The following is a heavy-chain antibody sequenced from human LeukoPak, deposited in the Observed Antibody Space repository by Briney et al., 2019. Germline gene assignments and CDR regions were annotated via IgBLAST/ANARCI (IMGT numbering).Heavy chain of an antibody. CDR3: ARHGRMVIMSKFSTGIDQ. D-gene: IGHD2-8*01. CDR2: IYYTGMT. J-gene: IGHJ4*02. V-gene: IGHV4-59*08. Sequence: SETLSLTCTVPDGSISNYFWSWIRQPPGKGLEWIGYIYYTGMTNSNPSLKSRVTISMDTSKNQFSLNLRSVTAADTAICYCARHGRMVIMSKFSTGIDQWGQGTLVTVSS. CDR1: DGSISNYF.